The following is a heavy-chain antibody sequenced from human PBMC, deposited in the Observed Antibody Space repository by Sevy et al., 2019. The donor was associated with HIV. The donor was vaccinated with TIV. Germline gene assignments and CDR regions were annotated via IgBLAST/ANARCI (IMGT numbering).Heavy chain of an antibody. Sequence: GSLRLSCVASGFNFNNHAMHWVRQAPGKGLEWVAFIRYDGSKEFYADSVKGRFTISRDNSKNTLYLEMNSLRPEDTAVYYCARDRKVLLVVYAIPFDVFDIWGQGTMVTVSS. CDR2: IRYDGSKE. CDR3: ARDRKVLLVVYAIPFDVFDI. J-gene: IGHJ3*02. V-gene: IGHV3-30*02. CDR1: GFNFNNHA. D-gene: IGHD2-8*02.